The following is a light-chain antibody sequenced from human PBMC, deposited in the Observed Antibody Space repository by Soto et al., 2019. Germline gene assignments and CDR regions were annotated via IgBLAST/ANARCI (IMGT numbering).Light chain of an antibody. CDR1: QSVSSY. CDR3: QQRSNWPVT. V-gene: IGKV3-11*01. J-gene: IGKJ5*01. CDR2: DAF. Sequence: EVVLTQSPATLSLSPGERATLSCRASQSVSSYLAWYQQKPGQAPRLLIYDAFNRATGIPARFSGSGSGTDFTLTISSLEPEDFAVYYCQQRSNWPVTFGQGPRLEIK.